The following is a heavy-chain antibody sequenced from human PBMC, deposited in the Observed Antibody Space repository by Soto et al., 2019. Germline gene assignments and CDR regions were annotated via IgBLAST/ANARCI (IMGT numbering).Heavy chain of an antibody. CDR1: GFTFSSYE. CDR2: IGTSETIR. D-gene: IGHD3-3*01. J-gene: IGHJ6*02. V-gene: IGHV3-48*03. CDR3: ARETLSLFGGVRDNVYYGMDV. Sequence: EVQLEESGGGLVQPGGSLRLSCAASGFTFSSYEMNWVRQVPGKGLQWVSYIGTSETIRYYADSVKGRFTISRDNVKNSLYLQMNSLRAEDTAIYYCARETLSLFGGVRDNVYYGMDVWGPWTTVTVSS.